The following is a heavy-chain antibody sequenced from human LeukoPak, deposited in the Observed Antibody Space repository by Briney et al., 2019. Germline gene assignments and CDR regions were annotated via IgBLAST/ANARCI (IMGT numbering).Heavy chain of an antibody. CDR2: IYYSGSP. CDR3: AGGSTMIRGAADY. D-gene: IGHD3-10*01. Sequence: SETLSLTCTVSGGSISSYYWSWIRQPPGKGLEWIGYIYYSGSPNYNPSLKSRVTISVDTSKNQFSLKLSSVTAADTAVYFCAGGSTMIRGAADYWGQGTLVTVSS. CDR1: GGSISSYY. J-gene: IGHJ4*02. V-gene: IGHV4-59*01.